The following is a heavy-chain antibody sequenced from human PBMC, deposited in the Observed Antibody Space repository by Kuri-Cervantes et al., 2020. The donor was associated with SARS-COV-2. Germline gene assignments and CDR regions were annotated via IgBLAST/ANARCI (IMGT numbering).Heavy chain of an antibody. CDR3: ARELGDEGYYDFWSGTKYYYYYMDV. CDR2: ISAYNGST. D-gene: IGHD3-3*01. Sequence: ASVKVSCKASGYTFTSYGISWVRQAPGQGLEWMGWISAYNGSTNYAQKFQGRVTMTRDTSTSTVYMELSSLRSEDTAVYYCARELGDEGYYDFWSGTKYYYYYMDVWGKGTTVTVSS. CDR1: GYTFTSYG. J-gene: IGHJ6*03. V-gene: IGHV1-18*01.